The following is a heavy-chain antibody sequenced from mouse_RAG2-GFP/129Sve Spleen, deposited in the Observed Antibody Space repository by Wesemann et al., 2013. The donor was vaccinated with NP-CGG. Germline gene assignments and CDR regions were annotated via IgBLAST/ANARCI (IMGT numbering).Heavy chain of an antibody. CDR3: ARYGYDYAMDY. CDR2: ISYSGST. Sequence: GYISYSGSTYYNPSLKSRISITRDTSKNQYYLQLNSVTTEDTATYYCARYGYDYAMDYWGGSRGTSVTVSS. D-gene: IGHD2-2*01. J-gene: IGHJ4*01. V-gene: IGHV3-8*02.